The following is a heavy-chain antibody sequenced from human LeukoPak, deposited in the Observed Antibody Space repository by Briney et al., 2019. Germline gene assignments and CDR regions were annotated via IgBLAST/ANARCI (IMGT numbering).Heavy chain of an antibody. J-gene: IGHJ4*02. CDR1: GYSFTSYW. D-gene: IGHD3-3*01. CDR2: IDPSDSYT. Sequence: GESLKISCKGSGYSFTSYWISWVRQMPGKGLEWMGRIDPSDSYTNYSPSFQGHVTISADKSISTAYLQWSSPKASDTAMYYCARSSDYDFWSGYLLLWGQGTLVTVSS. V-gene: IGHV5-10-1*01. CDR3: ARSSDYDFWSGYLLL.